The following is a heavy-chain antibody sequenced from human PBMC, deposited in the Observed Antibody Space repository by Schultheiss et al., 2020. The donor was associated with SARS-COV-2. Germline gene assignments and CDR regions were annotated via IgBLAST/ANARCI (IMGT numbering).Heavy chain of an antibody. CDR1: GFSLSTSGVG. Sequence: SGPTLVKPTQTLTLTCTFSGFSLSTSGVGVGWIRQPPGKALERLALIYWDDDKRYSPSLKSRLTITKDTSKNQVVLTMTNMDPVDTATYYCAHRQLVPTFVDYWGQGTLVTVSS. D-gene: IGHD6-13*01. CDR3: AHRQLVPTFVDY. V-gene: IGHV2-5*02. J-gene: IGHJ4*02. CDR2: IYWDDDK.